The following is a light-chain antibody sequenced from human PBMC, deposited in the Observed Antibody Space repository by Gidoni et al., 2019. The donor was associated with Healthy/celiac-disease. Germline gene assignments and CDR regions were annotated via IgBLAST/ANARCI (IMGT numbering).Light chain of an antibody. CDR2: DAS. CDR1: QSVSSY. CDR3: QQRSNWPT. V-gene: IGKV3-11*01. Sequence: EIVLTHSPAPLSLSPGERAPLSRTARQSVSSYLAWYQQQPGQAPRLLIYDASNAATGIPARFGGSGAGTDFTLTISSLEPEDFAVYCCQQRSNWPTFGQGTKVEIK. J-gene: IGKJ1*01.